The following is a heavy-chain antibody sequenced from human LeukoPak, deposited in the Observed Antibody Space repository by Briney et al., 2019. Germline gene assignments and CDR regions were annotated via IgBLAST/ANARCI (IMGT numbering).Heavy chain of an antibody. CDR3: ARPPSLYYYDSSGQLDAFDI. CDR2: IHSTDSHA. D-gene: IGHD3-22*01. CDR1: GFTLTNYW. Sequence: GESLKISCQDSGFTLTNYWIGWVRQMPGKGLEWMGIIHSTDSHAKYSPSFQGQVTISVDKSISTAYLQWSSLKASDTAMYYCARPPSLYYYDSSGQLDAFDIWGQGTMVTISS. V-gene: IGHV5-51*01. J-gene: IGHJ3*02.